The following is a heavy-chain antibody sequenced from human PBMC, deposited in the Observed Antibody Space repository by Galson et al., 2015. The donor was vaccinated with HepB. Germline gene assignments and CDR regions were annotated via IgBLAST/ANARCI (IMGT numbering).Heavy chain of an antibody. CDR3: ASPDDYGDLSPRFDY. J-gene: IGHJ4*02. Sequence: SVKVSCKASGYTFTYRYLHWVRQAPGQALEWMGWITPFNGNTNYAQKFQDRVTITRDRSMSTAYMELSSLRSEDTAMYYCASPDDYGDLSPRFDYWGQGTLVTVSS. V-gene: IGHV1-45*02. D-gene: IGHD4-17*01. CDR2: ITPFNGNT. CDR1: GYTFTYRY.